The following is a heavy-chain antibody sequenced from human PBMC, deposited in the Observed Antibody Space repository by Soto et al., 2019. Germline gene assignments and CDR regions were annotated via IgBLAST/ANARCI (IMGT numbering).Heavy chain of an antibody. D-gene: IGHD1-26*01. J-gene: IGHJ4*02. CDR1: GGSISSGGYY. CDR2: IYYSGST. CDR3: ARGATGWEVDY. V-gene: IGHV4-31*03. Sequence: QVQLQESGPGLVKPSQTLSLTCTVSGGSISSGGYYWSWIRQHPGKGLEWIGYIYYSGSTYYNPSLKGRVPISVDPSKNRFSLEVSSVTAADTAVYYCARGATGWEVDYWGQGTLVTVSS.